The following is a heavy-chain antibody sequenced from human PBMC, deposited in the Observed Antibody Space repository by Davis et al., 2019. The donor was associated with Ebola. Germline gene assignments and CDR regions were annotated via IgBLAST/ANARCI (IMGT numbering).Heavy chain of an antibody. Sequence: PGGSLRLSCAASGFTVSSSDMNWVRQAPGKGLEWVSFIYRGGETCYADSVRGRFTISRDNSKNTLYLQMNSLRAEDTAVYYCAKDPYDYVWGSYGWFGAFDIWGQGTMVTVSS. CDR1: GFTVSSSD. CDR3: AKDPYDYVWGSYGWFGAFDI. J-gene: IGHJ3*02. V-gene: IGHV3-53*01. D-gene: IGHD3-16*02. CDR2: IYRGGET.